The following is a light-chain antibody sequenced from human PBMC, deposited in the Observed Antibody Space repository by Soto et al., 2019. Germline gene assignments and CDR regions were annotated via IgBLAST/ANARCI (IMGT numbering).Light chain of an antibody. CDR2: LAS. CDR1: QTLLHSNGYHC. Sequence: DIVMTQSPLFLPVTPGEPASISCRSSQTLLHSNGYHCLDWYLQKPGQSPQLLIHLASDRASGVADRFSGSGSGTDFTLKISRVEAEDVGVYYCMQTVKSPITFGQGTRLEIK. V-gene: IGKV2-28*01. J-gene: IGKJ5*01. CDR3: MQTVKSPIT.